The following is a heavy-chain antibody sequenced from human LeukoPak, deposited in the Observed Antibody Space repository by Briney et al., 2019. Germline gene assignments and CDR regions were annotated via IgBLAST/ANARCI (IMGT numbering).Heavy chain of an antibody. CDR3: ARRPPPPYCSGGSCYSVGAFDI. J-gene: IGHJ3*02. CDR1: GYTFTGYY. CDR2: INPNSGGT. Sequence: ASVKVSCKASGYTFTGYYMHWVRQAPGQGLEWMGRINPNSGGTNYAQKVQGRVTMTRDTSISTAYMELSRLRSDDTAVYYCARRPPPPYCSGGSCYSVGAFDIWGQGTMVTVSS. D-gene: IGHD2-15*01. V-gene: IGHV1-2*06.